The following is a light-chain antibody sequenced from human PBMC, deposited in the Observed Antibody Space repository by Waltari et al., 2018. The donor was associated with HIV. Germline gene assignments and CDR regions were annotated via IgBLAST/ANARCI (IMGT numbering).Light chain of an antibody. J-gene: IGKJ4*01. CDR1: QSVSSN. Sequence: EIVMTQSQATLSVFQGERATLSCRASQSVSSNLAWYQQKPGQAPRPLIYGASTRATGIPARFSGSGSGTEFTLTISGLQSEDFAVYYCQHYNHGPPLTFGGGTKVEIK. CDR3: QHYNHGPPLT. V-gene: IGKV3-15*01. CDR2: GAS.